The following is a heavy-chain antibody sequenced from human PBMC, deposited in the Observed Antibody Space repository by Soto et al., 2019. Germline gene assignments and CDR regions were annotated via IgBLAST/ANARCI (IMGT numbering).Heavy chain of an antibody. CDR1: GGSISSGGYS. J-gene: IGHJ4*02. CDR2: IYHSGST. Sequence: SDTLSVTCAVSGGSISSGGYSWSWIRQPPGKGLEWIGYIYHSGSTYYNPSLKSRVTISVDRSKNQFSLKLSSVTAADTAVYYCARVFMYDSSGYYYFDYWGQGTLVTVSS. CDR3: ARVFMYDSSGYYYFDY. D-gene: IGHD3-22*01. V-gene: IGHV4-30-2*01.